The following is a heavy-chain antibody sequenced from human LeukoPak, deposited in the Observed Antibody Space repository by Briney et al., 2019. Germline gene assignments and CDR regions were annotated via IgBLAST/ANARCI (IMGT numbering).Heavy chain of an antibody. D-gene: IGHD3-22*01. J-gene: IGHJ3*02. CDR2: ISGSGGST. CDR1: GFTFSSYA. CDR3: TTESYYYDSSGYPGDAFDI. V-gene: IGHV3-23*01. Sequence: GGSLRLSCAASGFTFSSYAMSWVRQAPGKGLEWVSAISGSGGSTYYADSVEGRFTISRDNSKNTLYLQMNSLKTEDTAVYYCTTESYYYDSSGYPGDAFDIWGQGTMVTVSS.